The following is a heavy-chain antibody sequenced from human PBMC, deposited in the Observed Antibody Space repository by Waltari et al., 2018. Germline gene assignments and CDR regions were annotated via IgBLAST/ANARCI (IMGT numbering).Heavy chain of an antibody. D-gene: IGHD3-22*01. Sequence: QVQLVQSGAEVKKPGASVKVSCKASGYTFTSYAMPWVRQAPGQRLEWMGWINAGNGNTKYSQKFQGRVTITRDTSASTAYMELSSLRSEDTAVYYCARVPDSSGYYSFDYWGQGTLVTVSS. V-gene: IGHV1-3*01. CDR3: ARVPDSSGYYSFDY. J-gene: IGHJ4*02. CDR1: GYTFTSYA. CDR2: INAGNGNT.